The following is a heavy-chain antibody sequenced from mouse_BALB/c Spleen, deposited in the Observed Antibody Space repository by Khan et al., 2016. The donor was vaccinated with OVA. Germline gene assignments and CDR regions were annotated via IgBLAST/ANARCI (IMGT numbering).Heavy chain of an antibody. D-gene: IGHD2-2*01. Sequence: EVQLVESGPGLVKPSQSLSLTCTVTGYSITSEYAWNWIRQFPGNKLEWMGSISSTGSTSYNPSLKSRISITRDTSKNQFFLPLNSVTTEDTATYYSARSLYYGYAYALDYWGRGTSVTVSS. V-gene: IGHV3-2*02. CDR1: GYSITSEYA. CDR2: ISSTGST. CDR3: ARSLYYGYAYALDY. J-gene: IGHJ4*01.